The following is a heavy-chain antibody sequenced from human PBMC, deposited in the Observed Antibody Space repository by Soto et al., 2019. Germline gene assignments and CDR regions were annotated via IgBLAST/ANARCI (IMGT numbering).Heavy chain of an antibody. D-gene: IGHD1-26*01. J-gene: IGHJ4*02. Sequence: TCTVSGGSISSGGYYWSWIRQHPGKGLEWIGYIYYSGSTYYNPSLKSRVTISVDTSKNQFSLKLSSVTAADTAVYYCARTYSGSYNPYFDYWGQGTLVTVSS. CDR1: GGSISSGGYY. CDR3: ARTYSGSYNPYFDY. V-gene: IGHV4-31*03. CDR2: IYYSGST.